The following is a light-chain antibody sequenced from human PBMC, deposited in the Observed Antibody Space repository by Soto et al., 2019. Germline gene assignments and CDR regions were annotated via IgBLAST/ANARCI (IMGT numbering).Light chain of an antibody. CDR1: QSVSRF. V-gene: IGKV3-15*01. J-gene: IGKJ2*02. CDR3: QQYDNWPPCT. Sequence: EIVMTQSPATLSVSPGERVTLSCRASQSVSRFLAWYQQRPGQAPRLLIYDTSTRVTGVLARFSGSGSGTEFSLTISSLQSEAFAVYYCQQYDNWPPCTFGQGTKLEVK. CDR2: DTS.